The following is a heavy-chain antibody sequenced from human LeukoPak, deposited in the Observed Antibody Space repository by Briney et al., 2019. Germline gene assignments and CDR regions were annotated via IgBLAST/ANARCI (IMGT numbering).Heavy chain of an antibody. CDR3: ARDLESGSYEHYFDY. CDR2: TYYRSKLYN. Sequence: SQTLSLTCAISGDSISSNSAAWNWIRQSPSRGLEWLGRTYYRSKLYNDYAVSVKNQITINPDTSKNPFSLQLNSLTPEDTAVYYCARDLESGSYEHYFDYWGQGTLVTVTS. D-gene: IGHD1-26*01. V-gene: IGHV6-1*01. J-gene: IGHJ4*02. CDR1: GDSISSNSAA.